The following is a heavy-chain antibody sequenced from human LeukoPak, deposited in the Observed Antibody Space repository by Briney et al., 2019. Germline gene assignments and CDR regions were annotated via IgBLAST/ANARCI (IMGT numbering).Heavy chain of an antibody. CDR2: INPNSGGT. J-gene: IGHJ4*02. CDR3: ARASSDSSGFFDY. V-gene: IGHV1-2*04. Sequence: GASVKVSCKASGYTFTSYYMHWVRQAPGQGLEWMGWINPNSGGTNYAQKFQGWVTMTRDTSISTAYMELSRLRSDDTAVYYCARASSDSSGFFDYWGQGTLVTVSS. D-gene: IGHD3-22*01. CDR1: GYTFTSYY.